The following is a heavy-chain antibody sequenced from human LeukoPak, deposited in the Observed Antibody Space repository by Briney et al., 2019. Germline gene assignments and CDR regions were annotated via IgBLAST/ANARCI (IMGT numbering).Heavy chain of an antibody. V-gene: IGHV1-18*01. CDR2: ISAYNGNT. Sequence: ASVKVSCKASGYTFTSYGISWVRQVPGQGLEWMGWISAYNGNTNYAQKLQGRVTMTTDTSTSTAYMELRSLRSDDTAVYYCARDWLYDILTGYPIAFDYWGQGTLVTVSS. J-gene: IGHJ4*02. CDR3: ARDWLYDILTGYPIAFDY. CDR1: GYTFTSYG. D-gene: IGHD3-9*01.